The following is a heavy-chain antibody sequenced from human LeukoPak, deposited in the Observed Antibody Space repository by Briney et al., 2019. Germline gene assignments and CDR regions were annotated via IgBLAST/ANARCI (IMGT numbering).Heavy chain of an antibody. CDR1: GFTFNSYE. D-gene: IGHD6-6*01. CDR2: ISSSGGTI. CDR3: ARDSSSSPY. V-gene: IGHV3-48*03. Sequence: PGGSLRLSCAGSGFTFNSYEMNWVRQAPGKGLEWVSYISSSGGTIYYADSVKGRFTISRDNAKKSLYLQMNSLRAEDTAVYYCARDSSSSPYWGQGTLVTVSS. J-gene: IGHJ4*02.